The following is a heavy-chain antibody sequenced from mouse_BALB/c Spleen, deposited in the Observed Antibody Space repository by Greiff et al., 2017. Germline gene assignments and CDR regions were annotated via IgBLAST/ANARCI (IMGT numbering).Heavy chain of an antibody. Sequence: QVQLQQSGAELVRPGTSVKVSCKASGYAFTNYLIEWVKQRPGQGLEWIGVINPGSGGTNYNEKFKGKATFTADTSSNTAYMQLSSLTSEDSAVYYCARSTGADYWGQGTTLTVSS. J-gene: IGHJ2*01. CDR2: INPGSGGT. CDR1: GYAFTNYL. CDR3: ARSTGADY. V-gene: IGHV1-54*02. D-gene: IGHD4-1*02.